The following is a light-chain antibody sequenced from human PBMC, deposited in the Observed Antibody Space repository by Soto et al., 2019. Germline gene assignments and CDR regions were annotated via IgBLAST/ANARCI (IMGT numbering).Light chain of an antibody. CDR2: GAS. V-gene: IGKV3-20*01. Sequence: EIVLTQSPGTLSLSPGERATLSCRASQSVSSSYLAWYQQRPGQAPRLLIYGASTRATGIPDRFSGSGSGTDFTLTISRLEPEDFAVYYCQQYDTSPPRVTFGPGTKVAIK. CDR3: QQYDTSPPRVT. J-gene: IGKJ3*01. CDR1: QSVSSSY.